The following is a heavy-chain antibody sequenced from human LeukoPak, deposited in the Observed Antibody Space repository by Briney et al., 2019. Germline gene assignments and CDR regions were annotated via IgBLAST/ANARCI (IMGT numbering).Heavy chain of an antibody. J-gene: IGHJ4*02. D-gene: IGHD2-21*02. CDR2: ISCSGGST. CDR1: GFSVGSNY. Sequence: GGSLRLSCAASGFSVGSNYRTWGGQAPGEGREGVSGISCSGGSTYYADSVKGRFTISIDNSKNTLYLQMNSLRAEDTDVYYCAKVLGVVVTAGIFDYWGQGTLVTVSS. CDR3: AKVLGVVVTAGIFDY. V-gene: IGHV3-23*01.